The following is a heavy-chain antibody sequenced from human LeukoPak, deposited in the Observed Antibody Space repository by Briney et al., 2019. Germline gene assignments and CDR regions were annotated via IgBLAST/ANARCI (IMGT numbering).Heavy chain of an antibody. CDR2: INPNSGGT. D-gene: IGHD2-15*01. CDR1: GYTFTGHY. CDR3: ARVDGSPDY. Sequence: ASVKVSCKASGYTFTGHYMHWVRQAPGQGLEWMGWINPNSGGTNYAQKFQGRVTMTRDTSISTAYMELSRLRSEDTAVYFCARVDGSPDYWGQGTLVTVSS. J-gene: IGHJ4*02. V-gene: IGHV1-2*02.